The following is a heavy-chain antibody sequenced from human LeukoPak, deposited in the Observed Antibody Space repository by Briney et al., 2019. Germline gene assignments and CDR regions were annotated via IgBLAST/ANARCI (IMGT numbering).Heavy chain of an antibody. J-gene: IGHJ4*02. D-gene: IGHD3-16*01. CDR1: GFTFSNAW. V-gene: IGHV3-15*01. CDR2: NKSKTDGGTT. Sequence: PGGSLRLSWAASGFTFSNAWMSWVRQAPGKGLEWVGRNKSKTDGGTTDYAAPVKGRFTISRDDSKNTLYLQMNSLKTEDTAVYYCTTYHAYSYWGQGTLVTVSS. CDR3: TTYHAYSY.